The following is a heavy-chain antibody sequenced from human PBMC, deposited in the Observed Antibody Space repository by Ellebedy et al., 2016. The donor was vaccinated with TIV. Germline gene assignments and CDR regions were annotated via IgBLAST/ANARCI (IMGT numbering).Heavy chain of an antibody. J-gene: IGHJ4*02. V-gene: IGHV3-11*01. CDR3: ARAPPRRGSYVWDY. CDR1: GFTFSDYY. CDR2: ISNSGNTI. Sequence: GGSLRLSXAASGFTFSDYYMSWIRRAPGKGLEWVSYISNSGNTIYYADSVKGRFTISRDNAKNSLYLQMNSLRAEDTAVYYCARAPPRRGSYVWDYWGQGTLVTVSS. D-gene: IGHD1-26*01.